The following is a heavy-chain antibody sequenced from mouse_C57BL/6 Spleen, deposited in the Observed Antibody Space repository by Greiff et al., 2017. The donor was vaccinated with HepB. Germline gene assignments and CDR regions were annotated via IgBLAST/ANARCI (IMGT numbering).Heavy chain of an antibody. CDR3: ARHPTVFDY. CDR2: INPSSGYT. CDR1: GYTFTSYW. V-gene: IGHV1-7*01. Sequence: VQLQQSGAELAKPGASVKLSCKASGYTFTSYWMHWVKQRPGQGLEWIGYINPSSGYTKYNQKFKDKATLTADKSYSTAYMQLSSLTYEDSAVYYCARHPTVFDYWGQGTTLTVSS. J-gene: IGHJ2*01. D-gene: IGHD1-1*01.